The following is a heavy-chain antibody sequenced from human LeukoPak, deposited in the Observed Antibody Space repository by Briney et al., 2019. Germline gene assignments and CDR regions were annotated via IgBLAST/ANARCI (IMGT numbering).Heavy chain of an antibody. CDR3: AKALRIWYFSGMDV. CDR1: GFTFDDYA. Sequence: PAGGSLRLSCAASGFTFDDYAMHWVRQAPGKGLEWVSGISWNSGSIGYADSVKGRFTISRDNAKNSLYLQMNSLRAEDTALYYCAKALRIWYFSGMDVWGQGTTVTVSS. V-gene: IGHV3-9*01. D-gene: IGHD6-13*01. CDR2: ISWNSGSI. J-gene: IGHJ6*02.